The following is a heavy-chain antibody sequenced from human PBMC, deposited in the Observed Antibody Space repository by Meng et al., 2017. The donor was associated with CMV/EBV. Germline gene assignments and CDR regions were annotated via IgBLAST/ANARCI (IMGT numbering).Heavy chain of an antibody. Sequence: ASVKVSCKASGYTFTSYYMHWVRQAPGQGLEWMGIINPSGGSTSYAQKFQGRVTMTRDTSTSTVYVELSSLRSEDTAVYYCARDGPDIVVVPAAIRVAAAGTDYYYYYGMDVWGQGTTVTVSS. CDR1: GYTFTSYY. CDR2: INPSGGST. D-gene: IGHD2-2*02. CDR3: ARDGPDIVVVPAAIRVAAAGTDYYYYYGMDV. V-gene: IGHV1-46*01. J-gene: IGHJ6*02.